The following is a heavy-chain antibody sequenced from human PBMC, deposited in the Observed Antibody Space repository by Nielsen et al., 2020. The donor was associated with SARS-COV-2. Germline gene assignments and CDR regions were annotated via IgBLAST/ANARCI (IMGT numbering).Heavy chain of an antibody. CDR1: GGSISSSSYY. V-gene: IGHV4-39*01. Sequence: GSLRLSCTVSGGSISSSSYYWGWIRQPPGKGLEWIGSIYYSGSTYYNPSLKSRVTISVDTSKNQFSLKLSSVTAADTAVYYCARLKLLIMITFGGVIDAFDIWGQGTMVTVSS. CDR3: ARLKLLIMITFGGVIDAFDI. D-gene: IGHD3-16*02. J-gene: IGHJ3*02. CDR2: IYYSGST.